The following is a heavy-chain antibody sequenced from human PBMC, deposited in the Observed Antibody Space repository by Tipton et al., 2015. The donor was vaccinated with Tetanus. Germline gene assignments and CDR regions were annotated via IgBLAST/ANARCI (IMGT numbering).Heavy chain of an antibody. V-gene: IGHV4-30-2*03. CDR2: IYYSGST. Sequence: TLSLTCAVSGGSISSGGYSWSWIRQPPGKGLEWIGSIYYSGSTYYNPSLKSRVTISVDTSKNQFSLKLSSVTAADTAVYYRARQGDIVVVPALNWFDPWGQGTLVTVSS. D-gene: IGHD2-2*01. J-gene: IGHJ5*02. CDR1: GGSISSGGYS. CDR3: ARQGDIVVVPALNWFDP.